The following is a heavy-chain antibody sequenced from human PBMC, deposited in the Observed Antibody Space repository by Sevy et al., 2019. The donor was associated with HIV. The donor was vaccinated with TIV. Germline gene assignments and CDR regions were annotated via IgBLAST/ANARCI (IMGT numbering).Heavy chain of an antibody. CDR2: ITSSSSFI. D-gene: IGHD1-20*01. V-gene: IGHV3-21*01. J-gene: IGHJ6*02. CDR1: GFTFRSYS. CDR3: ARPTSGLSEYEPLDNARFYGMDV. Sequence: GGSLRLSCAASGFTFRSYSMNWVRQAPGRGPEWVSSITSSSSFIFYADSVKGRFPISRDNAKNSRFLQMNSLGAEDTAVYYCARPTSGLSEYEPLDNARFYGMDVWGQGTTVTVSS.